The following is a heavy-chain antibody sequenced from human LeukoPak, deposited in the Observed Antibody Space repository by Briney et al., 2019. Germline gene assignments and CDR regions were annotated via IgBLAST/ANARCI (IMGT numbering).Heavy chain of an antibody. CDR3: ARVGILTGLDY. Sequence: SETLSPTCTVSGGSISSYYWSWIRQPPGKGLEWIGYIYYSGSTNYNPSLKSRVTISVDTSKNQFSLKLSSVTAADTAVYYCARVGILTGLDYWGQGTLVTVSS. D-gene: IGHD3-9*01. CDR1: GGSISSYY. CDR2: IYYSGST. V-gene: IGHV4-59*01. J-gene: IGHJ4*02.